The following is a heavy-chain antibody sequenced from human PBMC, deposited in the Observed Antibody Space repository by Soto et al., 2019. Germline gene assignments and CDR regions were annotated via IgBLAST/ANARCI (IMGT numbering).Heavy chain of an antibody. V-gene: IGHV4-59*04. CDR2: IYHSGST. J-gene: IGHJ4*02. D-gene: IGHD2-2*01. CDR1: GCSLSSFY. Sequence: SETLSLTCTVSGCSLSSFYWSWVRQPPGKGLEWIGYIYHSGSTYYNPSLKSRVTISVDTSKNQFSLKLSSVTAADTAVYYCASRWGVVVPAATGYYFDYWGQGTLVTVSS. CDR3: ASRWGVVVPAATGYYFDY.